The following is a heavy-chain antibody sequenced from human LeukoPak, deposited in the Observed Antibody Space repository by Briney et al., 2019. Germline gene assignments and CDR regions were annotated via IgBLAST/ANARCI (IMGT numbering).Heavy chain of an antibody. J-gene: IGHJ5*02. CDR1: GGSISGFY. CDR2: IYYSGSA. D-gene: IGHD3/OR15-3a*01. Sequence: SETLSLTCTVSGGSISGFYWSWIRQAPGKELEWIGYIYYSGSATYNPSLKSRLTISIDTSKNQFSLKLSSVTAADTAVYYCARHPRFLDSHMEAWGRGTLLTVSS. CDR3: ARHPRFLDSHMEA. V-gene: IGHV4-59*08.